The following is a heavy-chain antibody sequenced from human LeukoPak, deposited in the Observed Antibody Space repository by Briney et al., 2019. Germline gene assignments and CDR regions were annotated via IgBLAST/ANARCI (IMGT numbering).Heavy chain of an antibody. J-gene: IGHJ3*02. CDR2: IYYSGST. V-gene: IGHV4-59*01. D-gene: IGHD2-15*01. CDR1: GGSISSYY. CDR3: ARELVVVAAGNAFDI. Sequence: PSETLSLTCTVSGGSISSYYWSWIRQPPGKGLEWIGYIYYSGSTNYNPSLKSRVTISVDTSKNQFSLKLSSVTAADTAVYHCARELVVVAAGNAFDIWGQGTMVTVSS.